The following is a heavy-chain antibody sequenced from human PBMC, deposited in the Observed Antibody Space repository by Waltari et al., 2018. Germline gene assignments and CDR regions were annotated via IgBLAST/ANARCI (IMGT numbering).Heavy chain of an antibody. Sequence: QVQLVQSGAEVKKPGASVKVSCKVSGYTLTDLSMHWVRQAPGKGLEWMGGFDPEDGETIYAQKFQGRVTMTEDTSTDTAYMELSSLRSEDTAVYYCATALYCSSTSCHTLFDYWGQGTLVTVSS. CDR3: ATALYCSSTSCHTLFDY. V-gene: IGHV1-24*01. D-gene: IGHD2-2*01. CDR1: GYTLTDLS. CDR2: FDPEDGET. J-gene: IGHJ4*02.